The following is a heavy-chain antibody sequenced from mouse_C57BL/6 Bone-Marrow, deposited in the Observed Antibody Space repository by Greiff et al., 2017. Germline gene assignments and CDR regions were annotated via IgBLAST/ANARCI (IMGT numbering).Heavy chain of an antibody. Sequence: VQRVESGAELAKPGASVKLSCKASGYTFTSYWMHWVKQRPGQGLEWIGYINPSSGYTKYNQKFKDKATLTANKSSITAYMQLSSLTYEDSAVYYCARSTWFAYWGQGTLVTVSA. CDR3: ARSTWFAY. CDR2: INPSSGYT. V-gene: IGHV1-7*01. CDR1: GYTFTSYW. J-gene: IGHJ3*01.